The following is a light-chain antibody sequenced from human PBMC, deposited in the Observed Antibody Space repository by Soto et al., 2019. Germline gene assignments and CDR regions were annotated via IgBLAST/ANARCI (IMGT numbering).Light chain of an antibody. CDR1: KNDIGVYDF. Sequence: QSLLTQPPSESGSPGQSVTISCTGTKNDIGVYDFVSWYQHHPGKAPRLIIYEVVQRPSGVPDRFSGSKSGNTASLTVSGLQAADEADYFCKSYAGSNTYVFGRGTKVT. V-gene: IGLV2-8*01. J-gene: IGLJ1*01. CDR3: KSYAGSNTYV. CDR2: EVV.